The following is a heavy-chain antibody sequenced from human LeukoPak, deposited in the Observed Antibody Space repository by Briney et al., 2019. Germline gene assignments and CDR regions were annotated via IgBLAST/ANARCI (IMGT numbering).Heavy chain of an antibody. CDR2: IIPIFGTA. CDR1: VPTFTSYA. J-gene: IGHJ6*03. V-gene: IGHV1-69*05. D-gene: IGHD2-15*01. Sequence: GAPVKPSCKPAVPTFTSYAISWGPRSPRQRREGWRGIIPIFGTANNAQKFQGRVTITTDESTSTAYMELSSMRSEDTAVYYCARDRDSNLGRYCSGGSCRGFRAGYMDVWGKGTTVTVSS. CDR3: ARDRDSNLGRYCSGGSCRGFRAGYMDV.